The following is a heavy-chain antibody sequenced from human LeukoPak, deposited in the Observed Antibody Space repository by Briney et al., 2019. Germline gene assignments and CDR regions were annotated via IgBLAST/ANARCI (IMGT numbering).Heavy chain of an antibody. CDR2: IVVGSGNT. V-gene: IGHV1-58*01. CDR3: AALWFGEVTDAFDI. CDR1: GFTLTSFA. D-gene: IGHD3-10*01. Sequence: GTSVKVSCTASGFTLTSFAAQWVRQARGHRLEWIGWIVVGSGNTNYAQKFQERVTITRDMSTSTAYMELSSLRSEDTAVYYCAALWFGEVTDAFDIWGQGTMVSVSS. J-gene: IGHJ3*02.